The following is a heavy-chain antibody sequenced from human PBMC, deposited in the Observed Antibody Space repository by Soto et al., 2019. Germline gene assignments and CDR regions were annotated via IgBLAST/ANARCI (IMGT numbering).Heavy chain of an antibody. CDR1: GFTFRDYA. Sequence: VQLLESGGGLVQPGGSLRLSCAASGFTFRDYAMNWVRQAPGKGLEWVSDISGSGDSARYADSVRGRFTISRDNSRNTLYLQMNILRVDDTAVYYCGKERRGSGWSVCNYWGQGTLVTVSS. V-gene: IGHV3-23*01. CDR2: ISGSGDSA. CDR3: GKERRGSGWSVCNY. J-gene: IGHJ4*02. D-gene: IGHD6-19*01.